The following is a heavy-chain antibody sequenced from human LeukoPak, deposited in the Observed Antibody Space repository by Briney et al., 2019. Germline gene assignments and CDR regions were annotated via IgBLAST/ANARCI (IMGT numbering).Heavy chain of an antibody. CDR1: GFTFSSYE. CDR3: ARERGYSGYDYFIDSPSDS. J-gene: IGHJ4*02. Sequence: GGSLRLSCAASGFTFSSYEMNWVRQAPGKGLEWVSYISSSGDTIYYADSVKGRFTISRDNAKNSLYLQMNSLRAEDAAVYYCARERGYSGYDYFIDSPSDSWGQGTLVTVSS. CDR2: ISSSGDTI. D-gene: IGHD5-12*01. V-gene: IGHV3-48*03.